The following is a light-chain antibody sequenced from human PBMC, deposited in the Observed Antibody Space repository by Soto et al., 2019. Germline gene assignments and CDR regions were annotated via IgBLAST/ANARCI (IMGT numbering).Light chain of an antibody. CDR3: QQSYRTPHT. J-gene: IGKJ2*01. CDR1: QNINNY. V-gene: IGKV1-33*01. Sequence: DIQMTQSPSSLSASVGDRVTITCQASQNINNYLNWYQQKPGRAPKLLIYDASNLEAGVPSRFRGSGSGTDFTFTISRLQPEDIATYYCQQSYRTPHTFGPGTKLETK. CDR2: DAS.